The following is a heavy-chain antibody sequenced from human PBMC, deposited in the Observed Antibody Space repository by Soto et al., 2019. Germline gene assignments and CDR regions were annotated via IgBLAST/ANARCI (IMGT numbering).Heavy chain of an antibody. CDR2: ISYAGSNK. Sequence: QVQLVESGGGVVQPGRSLRLSCAASGFTFSSCGMHWVRQSPGKGLEWVAVISYAGSNKYYADSVKGRFTISRDNSKNTLYLQMNSLRADDTAVYYCAKARSAAGNDWCDPWGQGTLVTVSS. D-gene: IGHD6-13*01. CDR1: GFTFSSCG. J-gene: IGHJ5*02. CDR3: AKARSAAGNDWCDP. V-gene: IGHV3-30*18.